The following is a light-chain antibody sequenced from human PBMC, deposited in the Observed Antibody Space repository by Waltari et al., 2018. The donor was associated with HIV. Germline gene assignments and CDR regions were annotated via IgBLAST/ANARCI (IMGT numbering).Light chain of an antibody. Sequence: DIQMTQSPSPLSVSVGDRVTITCWASHDLSNYLAWFQQKPGQAPRSLIYAASTWQSGIPSRFRGSGSETDFTLTISSLQSEDSAAYYCQQYGSYPRTFGQGTQLEIK. CDR2: AAS. CDR1: HDLSNY. J-gene: IGKJ5*01. CDR3: QQYGSYPRT. V-gene: IGKV1-16*01.